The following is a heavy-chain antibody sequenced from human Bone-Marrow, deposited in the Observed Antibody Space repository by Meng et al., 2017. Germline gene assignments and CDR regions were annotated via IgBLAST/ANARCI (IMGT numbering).Heavy chain of an antibody. D-gene: IGHD6-19*01. CDR1: GYTFTSYG. CDR3: ASSAGIAVAAGGMDV. V-gene: IGHV1-18*01. J-gene: IGHJ6*02. CDR2: ISAYNGNT. Sequence: ASVKVSCKASGYTFTSYGISWVRQAPGQGLEWMGWISAYNGNTNYAQKLQGRVTMTTDTSTSTAYMELRSLRSEDTAMYYCASSAGIAVAAGGMDVWGQGTTVTVSS.